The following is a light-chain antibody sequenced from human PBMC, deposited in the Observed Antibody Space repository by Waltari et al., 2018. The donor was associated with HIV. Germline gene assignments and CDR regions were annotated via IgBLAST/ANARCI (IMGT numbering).Light chain of an antibody. CDR1: QNIRSD. Sequence: AIQMTQSPPSLSASVGDRVTITCRASQNIRSDLGWYQQKPGKAPKLLIYAASTLQTGVSARFRGGGSGTEFTLTINGLQSEDSATYYCLQDDSFPLTFGPGTKVDLK. CDR3: LQDDSFPLT. CDR2: AAS. V-gene: IGKV1-6*01. J-gene: IGKJ3*01.